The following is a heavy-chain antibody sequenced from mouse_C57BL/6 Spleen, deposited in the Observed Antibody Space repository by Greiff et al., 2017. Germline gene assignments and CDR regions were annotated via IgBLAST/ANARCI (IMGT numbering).Heavy chain of an antibody. CDR2: IGPGSGST. J-gene: IGHJ3*01. V-gene: IGHV1-77*01. CDR3: ARQFYYGNYEGFAY. Sequence: QVQLQQSGAELVKPGASVSISCKASGYTFTDSYINWVKQRPGQGLVWIGKIGPGSGSTYYNEKFKGQATLTADTSSSTAYMQLSSLTSEDSAVYFCARQFYYGNYEGFAYWGQGTLVTVSA. CDR1: GYTFTDSY. D-gene: IGHD2-1*01.